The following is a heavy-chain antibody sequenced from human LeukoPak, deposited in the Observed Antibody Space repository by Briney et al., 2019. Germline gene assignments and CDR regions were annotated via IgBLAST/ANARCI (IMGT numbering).Heavy chain of an antibody. CDR3: AKLGAFYYGSSGYVHDY. CDR2: ISGSGGST. CDR1: GFTFSSFA. J-gene: IGHJ4*02. V-gene: IGHV3-23*01. Sequence: PGRSLRLSCTVSGFTFSSFAMSWGRQAPGQGLDWVSAISGSGGSTYYVDPVKGRFTISRDNSKNTLCVQVNSLIAEDTAVRYCAKLGAFYYGSSGYVHDYWGQGSLVTVSS. D-gene: IGHD3-22*01.